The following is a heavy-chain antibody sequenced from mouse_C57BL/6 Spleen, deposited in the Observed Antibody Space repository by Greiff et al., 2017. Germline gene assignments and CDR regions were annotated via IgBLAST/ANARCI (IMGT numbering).Heavy chain of an antibody. CDR2: ISNLAYSI. D-gene: IGHD1-1*01. CDR1: GFTFSDYG. V-gene: IGHV5-15*01. CDR3: ARHRITTVVEGYFDV. Sequence: EVKLMESGGGLVQPGGSLKLSCAASGFTFSDYGMAWVRQAPRKGPEWVAFISNLAYSIYYADTVTGRFTISRENAKNTLYLEMSSLRSEDTAMYYCARHRITTVVEGYFDVWGTGTTVTVSS. J-gene: IGHJ1*03.